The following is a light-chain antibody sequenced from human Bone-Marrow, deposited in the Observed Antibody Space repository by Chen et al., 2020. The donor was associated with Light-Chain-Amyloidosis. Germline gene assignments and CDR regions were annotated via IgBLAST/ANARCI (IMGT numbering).Light chain of an antibody. Sequence: QSALTQPASVSGSPGQSITIAFTGTSSDVGGDNHVSWYQQHPDKAPKLMIYEVTNRPSWVPDRFSGSKSDNTASLTISGLQTEEEADYFRSSYTITNTLVFGSGTRVTVL. CDR1: SSDVGGDNH. J-gene: IGLJ1*01. CDR2: EVT. V-gene: IGLV2-14*01. CDR3: SSYTITNTLV.